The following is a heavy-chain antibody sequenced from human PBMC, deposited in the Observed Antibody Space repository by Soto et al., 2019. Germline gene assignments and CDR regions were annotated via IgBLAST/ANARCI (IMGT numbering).Heavy chain of an antibody. D-gene: IGHD6-19*01. CDR2: ISWNSVAI. V-gene: IGHV3-9*01. CDR3: AQSRSGGWYPPDY. Sequence: EVQLVESGGGLVQPGRSLRLSCAASGFTFDDYVMFWVRQPPGKGLQWVSGISWNSVAIGYADSVKGRYTISRDNAKNALYLQMNSLSPEDTALYYCAQSRSGGWYPPDYWGQGTLVTVSS. CDR1: GFTFDDYV. J-gene: IGHJ4*02.